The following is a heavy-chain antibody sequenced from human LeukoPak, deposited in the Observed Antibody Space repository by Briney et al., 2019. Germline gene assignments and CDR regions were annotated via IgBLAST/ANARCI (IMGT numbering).Heavy chain of an antibody. Sequence: PGGSLRLSCAASGFTFSSYAMSWLRQDPGKGLEWVSAISGSGGSTYYADSVKGRFTISRDNSKNTLYLQMNSLRAEDTAVYYCAKALYSSPTDYYYGMDVWGQGTTVTVSS. CDR1: GFTFSSYA. CDR2: ISGSGGST. CDR3: AKALYSSPTDYYYGMDV. V-gene: IGHV3-23*01. J-gene: IGHJ6*02. D-gene: IGHD6-13*01.